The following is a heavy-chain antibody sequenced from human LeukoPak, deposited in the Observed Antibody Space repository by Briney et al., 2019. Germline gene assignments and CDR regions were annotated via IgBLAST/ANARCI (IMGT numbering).Heavy chain of an antibody. Sequence: PSETLSLTCTVSGGSISSTYYWAWIRQPPGKGLEWFGSVYYSGNTYYNPSLQSPVTISVDTSKNQFSLKLSSVTAADTAVYYCARSSVPTGWGTFDIWGLGTLVTVSS. CDR2: VYYSGNT. CDR1: GGSISSTYY. D-gene: IGHD4-17*01. V-gene: IGHV4-39*01. J-gene: IGHJ3*02. CDR3: ARSSVPTGWGTFDI.